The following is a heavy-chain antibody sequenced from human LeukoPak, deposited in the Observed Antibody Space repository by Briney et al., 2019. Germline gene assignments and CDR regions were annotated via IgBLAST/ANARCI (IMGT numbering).Heavy chain of an antibody. Sequence: PSETLSLTCAVYAGSFSHYYWSWIRQSAGMGLEWIGEINDSGTINYNPSLMSRVTISVDKSKNQFSLKLSSATAADTAVYYCARRWNYGRDYFIDVWGKGATVSVSS. CDR3: ARRWNYGRDYFIDV. D-gene: IGHD1-7*01. CDR2: INDSGTI. J-gene: IGHJ6*03. CDR1: AGSFSHYY. V-gene: IGHV4-34*01.